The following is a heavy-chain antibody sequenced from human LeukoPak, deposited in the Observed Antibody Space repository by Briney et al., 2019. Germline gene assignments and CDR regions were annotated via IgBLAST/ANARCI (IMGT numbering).Heavy chain of an antibody. D-gene: IGHD2-2*01. CDR3: ARVTSDWFDP. V-gene: IGHV4-34*01. J-gene: IGHJ5*02. CDR1: GGSFSGYY. CDR2: INHSGST. Sequence: SETLSLTCAVYGGSFSGYYWSWIRQPPGKGLEWIGEINHSGSTNYNPSLKSRVTISVDTSKNQFSLKLSSVTAADTAVYYCARVTSDWFDPWGQGTLVTVSS.